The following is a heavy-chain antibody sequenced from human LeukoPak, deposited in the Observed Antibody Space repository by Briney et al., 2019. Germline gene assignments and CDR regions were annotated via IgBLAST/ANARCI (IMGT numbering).Heavy chain of an antibody. CDR1: AYPISSGHH. D-gene: IGHD1-1*01. J-gene: IGHJ3*02. Sequence: SETLSLTCAVSAYPISSGHHWGWIRQPPGKGLEWIGSMYHSGSIYFNPSLKSRVTISVDTPKNQFSLTLSSVTAADTAVYFCARVSGSGTALDAFDIWGQGTMVIVSS. CDR2: MYHSGSI. CDR3: ARVSGSGTALDAFDI. V-gene: IGHV4-38-2*01.